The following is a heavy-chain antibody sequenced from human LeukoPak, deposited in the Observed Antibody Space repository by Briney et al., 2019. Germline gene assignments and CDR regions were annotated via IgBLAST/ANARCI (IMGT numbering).Heavy chain of an antibody. CDR1: GFTFSSYS. Sequence: GGSLRLSCAASGFTFSSYSMNWVRQAPGKGLEWVSYISSSSSTIYYADSVKGRFTISRGNAKNSLYLQMNSLRAEDTAVYYCARDGIVSADYYYYGMDVWGQGTTVTVSS. CDR3: ARDGIVSADYYYYGMDV. V-gene: IGHV3-48*01. J-gene: IGHJ6*02. D-gene: IGHD2-2*01. CDR2: ISSSSSTI.